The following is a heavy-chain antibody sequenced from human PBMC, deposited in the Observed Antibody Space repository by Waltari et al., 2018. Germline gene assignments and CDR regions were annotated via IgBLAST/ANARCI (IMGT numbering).Heavy chain of an antibody. CDR2: IYSGGST. V-gene: IGHV3-66*02. J-gene: IGHJ5*02. Sequence: EVQLVESGGGLVQPGGSLRLSCAASGFTVSSNYMSWVRPAPGKGLEWVSVIYSGGSTYYADSVKGRFTISRDNSKNTLYLQMNSLRAEDTAVYYCARGVSPYYYDSSGYYRWGQGTLVTVSS. D-gene: IGHD3-22*01. CDR1: GFTVSSNY. CDR3: ARGVSPYYYDSSGYYR.